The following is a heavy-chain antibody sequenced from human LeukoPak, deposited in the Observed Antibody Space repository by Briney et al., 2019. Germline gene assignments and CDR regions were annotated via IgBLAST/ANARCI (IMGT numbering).Heavy chain of an antibody. J-gene: IGHJ4*02. Sequence: SQTLSLTCAVSGGSISSGGYSWSWIRQPPGKGLEWIGYIYYSGSTYYNPSLKSRVTISVDTSKNQFSLKLSSVTAADTAVYYCARGVYYYGSGSYYSGLAPEDYWGQGTLVTVSS. CDR3: ARGVYYYGSGSYYSGLAPEDY. CDR2: IYYSGST. V-gene: IGHV4-31*11. D-gene: IGHD3-10*01. CDR1: GGSISSGGYS.